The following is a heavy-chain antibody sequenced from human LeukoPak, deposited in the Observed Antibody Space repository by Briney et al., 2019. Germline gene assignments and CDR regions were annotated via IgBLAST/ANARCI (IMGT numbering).Heavy chain of an antibody. CDR1: GFTFSSYA. CDR2: ISGSGGST. J-gene: IGHJ4*02. V-gene: IGHV3-23*01. D-gene: IGHD3-22*01. CDR3: ANSLTSYSSGYYFDY. Sequence: GGSLRLSCAASGFTFSSYAMSWVRQAPGKGLEWVSAISGSGGSTYYADSVKGRFTISRDNSKNTLYLQMNSLRAEDTAVYYCANSLTSYSSGYYFDYWGQGTLVTVSS.